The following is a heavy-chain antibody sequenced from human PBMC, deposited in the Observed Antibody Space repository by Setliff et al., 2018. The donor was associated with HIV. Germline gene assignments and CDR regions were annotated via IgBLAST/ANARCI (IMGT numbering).Heavy chain of an antibody. J-gene: IGHJ4*02. Sequence: GGSLRLSCAASGFIFSSYGMHRVRQAPGKGLEWVAFIRYDGSNKYYADSVKGRFTISRDNSKNTLYLQMNSLRAEDTAVYYCATIVESSGYHGGNYFDFWGRGSLVTVSS. CDR1: GFIFSSYG. D-gene: IGHD3-22*01. CDR3: ATIVESSGYHGGNYFDF. V-gene: IGHV3-30*02. CDR2: IRYDGSNK.